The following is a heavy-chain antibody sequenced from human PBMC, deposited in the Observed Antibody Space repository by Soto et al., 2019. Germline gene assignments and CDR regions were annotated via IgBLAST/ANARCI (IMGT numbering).Heavy chain of an antibody. CDR1: GFTLSDAW. J-gene: IGHJ1*01. CDR2: IKSKTDGGTI. Sequence: EVQLEESGGDLVKPGGSLTLSCVASGFTLSDAWMSWVRQAPGKGLEWVGRIKSKTDGGTIDYAAPVKGRFTISRHDSRNRLYLEINSLKTEATAVYYCAVHSTTWFRDYFQNWGQGTLVTVSS. CDR3: AVHSTTWFRDYFQN. D-gene: IGHD3-10*01. V-gene: IGHV3-15*01.